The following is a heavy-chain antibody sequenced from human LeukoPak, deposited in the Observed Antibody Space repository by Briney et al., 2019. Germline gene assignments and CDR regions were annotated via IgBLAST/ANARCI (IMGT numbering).Heavy chain of an antibody. Sequence: GGTLRLSCAASGFTFSSYGMSWVRQAPGKGLEWVSAISGSGGSTYYADSVKGRFTISRDNSKNTLYLQMNSLRAEDTAVYYCAKDPPWATWDRGDYWGQGTLVTVSS. CDR3: AKDPPWATWDRGDY. CDR2: ISGSGGST. D-gene: IGHD5-12*01. J-gene: IGHJ4*02. V-gene: IGHV3-23*01. CDR1: GFTFSSYG.